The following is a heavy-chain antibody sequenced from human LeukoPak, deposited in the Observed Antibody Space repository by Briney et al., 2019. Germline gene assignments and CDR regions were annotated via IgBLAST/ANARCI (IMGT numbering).Heavy chain of an antibody. Sequence: PSETLSLTCTVSGGSISSGSYYWSWIRQPAGKGLEWIGRIYTSGSTNYNPSLKSRVTISVDTSKNQFSLKLSSVTAADTAVYYCARDLGWGIAAAFDYWGQGTPVTVSS. V-gene: IGHV4-61*02. CDR3: ARDLGWGIAAAFDY. CDR2: IYTSGST. J-gene: IGHJ4*02. D-gene: IGHD6-13*01. CDR1: GGSISSGSYY.